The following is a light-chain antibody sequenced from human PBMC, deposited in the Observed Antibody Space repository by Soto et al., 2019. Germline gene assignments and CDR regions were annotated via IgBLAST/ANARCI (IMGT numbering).Light chain of an antibody. J-gene: IGKJ5*01. CDR1: QSISNK. CDR3: QQRSNWPPIT. Sequence: VVMTQSPATLSLSHGERATLSCRASQSISNKLAWYQQKPGQAPRLLIYDASNRATGIPARFSGSGSGTDFTLTISSLEPEDFAVYYCQQRSNWPPITFGQGTRLEIK. CDR2: DAS. V-gene: IGKV3-11*01.